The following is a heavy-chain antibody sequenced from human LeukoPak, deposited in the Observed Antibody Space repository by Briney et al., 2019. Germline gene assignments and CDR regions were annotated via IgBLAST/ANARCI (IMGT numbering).Heavy chain of an antibody. V-gene: IGHV4-59*12. J-gene: IGHJ4*02. Sequence: PSETLSLTCTVSGGSISSYYWSWIRQPPGKGLEWIGYIYYSGSTNYNPSLKSRVTISVDSSKNQLSLKLGSVTAADTAVYYCARETTPSGTYREGGLDYWGQGTLVTVSS. CDR1: GGSISSYY. CDR2: IYYSGST. D-gene: IGHD1-26*01. CDR3: ARETTPSGTYREGGLDY.